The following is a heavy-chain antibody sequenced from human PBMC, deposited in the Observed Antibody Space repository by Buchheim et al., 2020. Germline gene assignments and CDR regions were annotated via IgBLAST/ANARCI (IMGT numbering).Heavy chain of an antibody. V-gene: IGHV2-5*02. CDR2: IYWDDDK. CDR1: GFSLSTSGVG. CDR3: AHSYSSGWYLGVGYFDY. J-gene: IGHJ4*02. Sequence: QITLKESGPTLVKPTQTLTLTCTFSGFSLSTSGVGVGWIRQPPGKALEWLALIYWDDDKRYSPSLKSRPTITKDTSKNQVVLTMTNMDPVDTATYYCAHSYSSGWYLGVGYFDYWGQGTL. D-gene: IGHD6-19*01.